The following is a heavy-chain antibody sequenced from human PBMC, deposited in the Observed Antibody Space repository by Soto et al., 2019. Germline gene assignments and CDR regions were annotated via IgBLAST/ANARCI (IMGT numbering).Heavy chain of an antibody. V-gene: IGHV4-39*01. D-gene: IGHD3-10*01. CDR1: GGSISSSSYY. CDR3: ARSMVRGYYMDV. Sequence: PSETLSLTCTVSGGSISSSSYYWGWIRQPPGKGLEWIGSIYYSGSTYYNPSLKSRVTISVDTSKNQFSPKLSSVTAADTAVYYCARSMVRGYYMDVWGKGTTVTVSS. J-gene: IGHJ6*03. CDR2: IYYSGST.